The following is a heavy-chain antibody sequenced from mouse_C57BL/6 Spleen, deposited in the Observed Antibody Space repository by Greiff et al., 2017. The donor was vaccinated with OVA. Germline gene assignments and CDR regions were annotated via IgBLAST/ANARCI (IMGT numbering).Heavy chain of an antibody. CDR1: GFNIKDYY. V-gene: IGHV14-2*01. Sequence: VQLQQSGAELVKPGASVKLSCTASGFNIKDYYMHWVKQRTEQGLEWIGRIDPEDGETKYAPKFQGKAPLTADTSSNTSYLQLSSLTSEDTAVYYFARGITTVVATNAMDYWGQGTSVTVSS. CDR2: IDPEDGET. CDR3: ARGITTVVATNAMDY. D-gene: IGHD1-1*01. J-gene: IGHJ4*01.